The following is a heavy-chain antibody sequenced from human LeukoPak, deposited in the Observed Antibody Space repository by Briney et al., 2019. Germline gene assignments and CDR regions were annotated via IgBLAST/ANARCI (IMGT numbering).Heavy chain of an antibody. D-gene: IGHD3-10*01. Sequence: SETLSLTCTVSGGSISSYYWSWIRQPPGKGLEWIGRIYGSGTTTYNPSLKSRVSMSIDTSKNQFSLKLMSVTAADTAVYYCARDSGTTGEVKFDPWGQGILVTVSS. J-gene: IGHJ5*02. CDR1: GGSISSYY. CDR3: ARDSGTTGEVKFDP. V-gene: IGHV4-4*07. CDR2: IYGSGTT.